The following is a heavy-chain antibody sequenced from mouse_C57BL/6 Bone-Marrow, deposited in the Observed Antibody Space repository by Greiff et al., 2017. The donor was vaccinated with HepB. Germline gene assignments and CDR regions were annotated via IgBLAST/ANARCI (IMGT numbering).Heavy chain of an antibody. J-gene: IGHJ2*01. D-gene: IGHD1-1*01. V-gene: IGHV1-4*01. CDR2: INPSSGYT. CDR3: ARRYYAYYFDY. Sequence: VQLQQSGAELARPGASVKMSCKASGYTFTSYTMHWVKKRPGQGLEWIGYINPSSGYTKYNQKFKDKATLTADKSSSTAYMQLSSLTSEDPAVYYCARRYYAYYFDYWGQGTTLTVSS. CDR1: GYTFTSYT.